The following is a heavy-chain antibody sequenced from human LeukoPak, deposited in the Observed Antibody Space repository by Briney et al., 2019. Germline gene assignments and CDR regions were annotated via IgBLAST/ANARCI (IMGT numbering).Heavy chain of an antibody. CDR3: ASSYGSGSYYGGFDY. CDR1: GFTFTRFN. D-gene: IGHD3-10*01. J-gene: IGHJ4*02. Sequence: GGSLRLSCVASGFTFTRFNMNWVRQAPGKGLELVSSITTSGTYIYYADSVKGRFTISRDNAKNSLYLQMNSLRAEDTAFYYCASSYGSGSYYGGFDYWGQGTLVTVSS. V-gene: IGHV3-21*06. CDR2: ITTSGTYI.